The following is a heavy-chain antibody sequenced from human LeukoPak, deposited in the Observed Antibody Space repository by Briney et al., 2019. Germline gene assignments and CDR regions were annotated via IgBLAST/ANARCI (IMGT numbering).Heavy chain of an antibody. D-gene: IGHD3-22*01. V-gene: IGHV1-18*01. CDR1: GYTFTSYG. CDR3: ARVPNYYDNFYYFDY. J-gene: IGHJ4*02. Sequence: ASVKVSCKASGYTFTSYGISWVRQAPGQGLEWMGWISAYNGNTNYAQKLQGRVTMTTDTSTSTAYMELSSLRSEDTAVYYCARVPNYYDNFYYFDYWGQGTLVTVSS. CDR2: ISAYNGNT.